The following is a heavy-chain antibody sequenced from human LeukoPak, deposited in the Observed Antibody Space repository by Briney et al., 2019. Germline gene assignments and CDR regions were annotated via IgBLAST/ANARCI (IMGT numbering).Heavy chain of an antibody. Sequence: GASVTVSCKASGYTFTSYDINWVRQAPGQGLEWMGWVNPNSGNTGYAQKFQGRVTMTRDMSTSTVYMELSSLRSEDTAVYYCARDSAGYGPAYYFDYWGQGTLVTVSS. CDR3: ARDSAGYGPAYYFDY. CDR2: VNPNSGNT. J-gene: IGHJ4*02. V-gene: IGHV1-8*01. D-gene: IGHD5-18*01. CDR1: GYTFTSYD.